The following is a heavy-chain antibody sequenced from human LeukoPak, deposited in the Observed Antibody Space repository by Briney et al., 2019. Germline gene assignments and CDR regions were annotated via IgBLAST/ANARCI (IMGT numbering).Heavy chain of an antibody. V-gene: IGHV3-23*01. D-gene: IGHD3-9*01. CDR2: LRGAECTP. Sequence: PGGSLTLSCAASGFTLTSYTMSWVRQAPGKGLEWVSSLRGAECTPYYAESVKGRFTISRDNSENTLYLQMNSLRAEDTALYYCAKAPTYLNILTGFPFDIWGQGTMVTVSS. J-gene: IGHJ3*02. CDR3: AKAPTYLNILTGFPFDI. CDR1: GFTLTSYT.